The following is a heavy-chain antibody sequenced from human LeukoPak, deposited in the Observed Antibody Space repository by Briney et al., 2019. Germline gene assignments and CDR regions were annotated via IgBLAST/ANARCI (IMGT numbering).Heavy chain of an antibody. CDR1: EFSFSSYG. Sequence: GGTLRLSCVASEFSFSSYGMNWVRQAPGKGLEWVSGISGSGGSTYYADSVKGRFTISRDNSKSTLYLQMNSLRAEDTAVYYCAKDRNIVVVPAASGIDYWGQGTLVTVSS. J-gene: IGHJ4*02. CDR2: ISGSGGST. V-gene: IGHV3-23*01. CDR3: AKDRNIVVVPAASGIDY. D-gene: IGHD2-2*01.